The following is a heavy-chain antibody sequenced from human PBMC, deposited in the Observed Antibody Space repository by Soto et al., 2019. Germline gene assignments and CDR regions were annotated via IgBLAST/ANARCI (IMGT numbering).Heavy chain of an antibody. CDR1: GFTFTNHG. CDR3: ARHRSGWSEGDY. V-gene: IGHV1-18*04. Sequence: QVQVVQSGAEVKKPGASVKVSCKASGFTFTNHGISWVRQAPGQGLEWMAWISAENGNTNHAQKFQGRVTMSIDTSTSTAYMELTSLRSDDTAVYYCARHRSGWSEGDYWGQGTLVTVSS. CDR2: ISAENGNT. D-gene: IGHD6-19*01. J-gene: IGHJ4*02.